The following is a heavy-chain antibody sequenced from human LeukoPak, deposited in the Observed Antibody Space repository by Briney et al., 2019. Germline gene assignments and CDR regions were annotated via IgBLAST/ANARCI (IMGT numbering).Heavy chain of an antibody. CDR1: GYTFTSYD. Sequence: SVKVSCKASGYTFTSYDIDWVRQATGQGLEWMGWMNPNSGNTGYAQKFQGRVTMTRNTSISTAYMELNSLRSEDTAVYYCARTMVRARSGSWFDPWGQGTLVTVSS. CDR2: MNPNSGNT. J-gene: IGHJ5*02. D-gene: IGHD3-10*01. V-gene: IGHV1-8*01. CDR3: ARTMVRARSGSWFDP.